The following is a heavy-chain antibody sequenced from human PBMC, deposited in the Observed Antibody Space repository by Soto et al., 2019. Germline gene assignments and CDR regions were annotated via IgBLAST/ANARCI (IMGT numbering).Heavy chain of an antibody. V-gene: IGHV4-59*12. Sequence: PSETLSLTCTVSGGSIGTYYWNWIRQPPGKGLEWIGYIDYSGSTNYNPSLKSRVTISVDTSKNQFSLKLSSVTAADTAVYYCARGRDTAMVRYGMDVWGQGTTVTVSS. CDR2: IDYSGST. CDR1: GGSIGTYY. CDR3: ARGRDTAMVRYGMDV. J-gene: IGHJ6*02. D-gene: IGHD5-18*01.